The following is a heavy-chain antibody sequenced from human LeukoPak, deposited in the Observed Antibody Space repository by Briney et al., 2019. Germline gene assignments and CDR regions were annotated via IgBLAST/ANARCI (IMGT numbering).Heavy chain of an antibody. D-gene: IGHD2-21*02. V-gene: IGHV4-4*07. CDR3: AGSYGDNVLTAFDI. CDR1: GGAVNSFY. J-gene: IGHJ3*02. Sequence: SETLSLTCTVSGGAVNSFYWSWIRQPAGKGLEWIGRIYTSGVTNYNPSLTSRISMSMDTSRNQVSLELSSVTAADTAVYYCAGSYGDNVLTAFDIWGQGTMVIVSS. CDR2: IYTSGVT.